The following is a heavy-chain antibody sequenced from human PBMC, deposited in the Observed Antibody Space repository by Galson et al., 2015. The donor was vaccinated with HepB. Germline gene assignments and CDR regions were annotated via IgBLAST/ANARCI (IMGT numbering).Heavy chain of an antibody. CDR1: GFTFSDYY. Sequence: SLRLSCAASGFTFSDYYMSWIRQAPGKGLEWVSYISSSGSMIYYADSVKGRFTFSRDNRKNSLYLQMNSLRADDTVVYYCARAALGWFDPGGQGTLVTVSS. D-gene: IGHD6-25*01. CDR2: ISSSGSMI. V-gene: IGHV3-11*01. CDR3: ARAALGWFDP. J-gene: IGHJ5*02.